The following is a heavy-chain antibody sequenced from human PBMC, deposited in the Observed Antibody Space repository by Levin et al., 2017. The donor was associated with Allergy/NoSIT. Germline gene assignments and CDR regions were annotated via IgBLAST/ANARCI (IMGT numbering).Heavy chain of an antibody. CDR2: ISSSSSTI. Sequence: GGSLRLSCAASGFTFSSYSMNWVRQAPGKGLEWVSYISSSSSTIYYADSVKGRFTISRDNAKNSLYLQMNSLRDEDTAVYYCARGAAVAGTYWFDPWGQGTLVTVSS. CDR1: GFTFSSYS. D-gene: IGHD6-19*01. CDR3: ARGAAVAGTYWFDP. J-gene: IGHJ5*02. V-gene: IGHV3-48*02.